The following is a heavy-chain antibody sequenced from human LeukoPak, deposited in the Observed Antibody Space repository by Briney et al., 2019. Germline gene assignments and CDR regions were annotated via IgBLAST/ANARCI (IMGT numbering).Heavy chain of an antibody. CDR3: ARRGYCSSTSCYPFDY. Sequence: GESLKISCKGSGYSFTSYWIGWARQMPGKGLEWMGIIYPGDSDTRYSPSFQGQVTISADKSISTAYLQWSSLKASDTAMYYCARRGYCSSTSCYPFDYWGQGTLVTVSS. J-gene: IGHJ4*02. D-gene: IGHD2-2*01. CDR2: IYPGDSDT. CDR1: GYSFTSYW. V-gene: IGHV5-51*01.